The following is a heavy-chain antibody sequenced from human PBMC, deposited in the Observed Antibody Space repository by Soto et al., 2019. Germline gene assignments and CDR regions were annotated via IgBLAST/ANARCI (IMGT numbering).Heavy chain of an antibody. Sequence: GGSLRLSCAASGFTFSSYWMHWVRQAPGKGLVWVSRINSDGSSTSYADSVKGRFTISRDNAKNTLYLQMNSLRAEDTAVYYCASAARITMVRGVITPLGPWGQGTLVTVPQ. V-gene: IGHV3-74*01. CDR1: GFTFSSYW. D-gene: IGHD3-10*01. CDR3: ASAARITMVRGVITPLGP. J-gene: IGHJ5*02. CDR2: INSDGSST.